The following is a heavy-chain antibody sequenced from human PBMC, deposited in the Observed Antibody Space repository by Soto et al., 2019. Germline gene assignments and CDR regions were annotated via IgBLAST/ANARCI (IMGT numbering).Heavy chain of an antibody. Sequence: ETLSLTCTVSGGSISSYYWSWIRQPPGKGLEWIGYIYYSGSTNYNPSLKSRVTISVDTSKNQFSLKLSSVTAADTAVYYCARFIDFWSGHDLYYFDYWGQGTLVTVSS. D-gene: IGHD3-3*01. CDR1: GGSISSYY. CDR3: ARFIDFWSGHDLYYFDY. CDR2: IYYSGST. V-gene: IGHV4-59*01. J-gene: IGHJ4*02.